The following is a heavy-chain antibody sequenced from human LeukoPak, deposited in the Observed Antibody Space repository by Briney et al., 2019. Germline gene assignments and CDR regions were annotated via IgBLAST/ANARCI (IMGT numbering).Heavy chain of an antibody. D-gene: IGHD5-18*01. Sequence: GGSLRLSCAASGFTFNSYTMSWVRQAPGKGLAWVANIKQDGSEKYYVDSVKGRFTISRDNAKNSLYLQMNSLRAEDTAVYYCARDDSYGIFDYWGQGTLVTVSS. V-gene: IGHV3-7*01. CDR2: IKQDGSEK. CDR1: GFTFNSYT. CDR3: ARDDSYGIFDY. J-gene: IGHJ4*02.